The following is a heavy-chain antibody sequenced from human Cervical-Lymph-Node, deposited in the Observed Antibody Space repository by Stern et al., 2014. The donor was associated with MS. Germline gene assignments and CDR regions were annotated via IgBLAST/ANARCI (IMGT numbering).Heavy chain of an antibody. V-gene: IGHV4-39*01. CDR1: GASFGSSV. CDR2: IYYPEIT. J-gene: IGHJ2*01. CDR3: ARLRENWYFDV. Sequence: QVQLQESSPGLVKPSETLSLTCTISGASFGSSVWHWIRQPPGKGVEWIGSIYYPEITYYNPSRKSRVTISVERSKNQFSLDLTSVTAADTAVYYCARLRENWYFDVWGRGTLVAVSS.